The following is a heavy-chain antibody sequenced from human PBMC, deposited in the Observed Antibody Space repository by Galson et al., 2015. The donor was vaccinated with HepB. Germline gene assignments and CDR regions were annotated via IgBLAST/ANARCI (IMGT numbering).Heavy chain of an antibody. J-gene: IGHJ6*02. D-gene: IGHD4-17*01. CDR2: INSGDRT. Sequence: SLRLSCAASGFTVTSNHMSWVRQAPGKGLEWVSVINSGDRTYYADSVKGRFTISRDNSKNTVYLQMNSLRVEDTAVYYCARDQGDDYVNYYYYFGMDVWGQGTTVTVSS. V-gene: IGHV3-66*02. CDR1: GFTVTSNH. CDR3: ARDQGDDYVNYYYYFGMDV.